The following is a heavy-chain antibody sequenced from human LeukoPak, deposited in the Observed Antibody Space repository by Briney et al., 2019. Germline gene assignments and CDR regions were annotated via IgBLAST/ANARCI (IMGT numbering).Heavy chain of an antibody. CDR1: GGTFSSYA. CDR2: IIPILGIA. V-gene: IGHV1-69*04. D-gene: IGHD3-10*01. CDR3: ARDYYCGSGRPTTHDY. Sequence: SVKVSCKASGGTFSSYAISWVRQAPGQGLEWMGRIIPILGIANYAQKFQGRVTITADKSTSTAYMELSSLRSEDTAVYYCARDYYCGSGRPTTHDYWGQGTLVTVSS. J-gene: IGHJ4*02.